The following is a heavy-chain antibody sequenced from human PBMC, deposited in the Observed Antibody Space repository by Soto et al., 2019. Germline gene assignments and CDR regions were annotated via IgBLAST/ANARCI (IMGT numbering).Heavy chain of an antibody. D-gene: IGHD3-16*01. CDR2: ISSSSSYI. Sequence: PGGSLRLSCAASGFTFSSYSMNWVRQAPGKGLEWVSSISSSSSYIYYADSVKGRFTISRDNAKNSLYLQMNSLRAEDTAVYYCARGRYDYVWGSSMTVHWGQGTLVTVS. V-gene: IGHV3-21*01. CDR1: GFTFSSYS. J-gene: IGHJ4*02. CDR3: ARGRYDYVWGSSMTVH.